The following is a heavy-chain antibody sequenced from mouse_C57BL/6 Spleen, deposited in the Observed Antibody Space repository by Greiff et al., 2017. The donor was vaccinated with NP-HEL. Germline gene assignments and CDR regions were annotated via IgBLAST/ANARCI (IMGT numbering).Heavy chain of an antibody. V-gene: IGHV1-62-2*01. CDR1: GYTFTEYT. J-gene: IGHJ4*01. D-gene: IGHD1-1*01. CDR2: FYPGSGSI. Sequence: QVHVKQSGAELVKPGASVKLSCKASGYTFTEYTIHWVKQRSGQGLEWIGWFYPGSGSIKYNEKFKDKATLTADKSSSTVYMELSRLTSEDSAVYVCARHVLLRSSSKDYAMDYWGQGTSVTVSS. CDR3: ARHVLLRSSSKDYAMDY.